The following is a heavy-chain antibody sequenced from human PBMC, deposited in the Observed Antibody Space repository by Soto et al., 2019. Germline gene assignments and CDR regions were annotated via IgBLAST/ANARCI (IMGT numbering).Heavy chain of an antibody. CDR1: GYSFTSYW. CDR3: ARHLLRPAAAGPYYYYYYGMDV. V-gene: IGHV5-51*01. CDR2: IYPGDSDT. D-gene: IGHD6-13*01. Sequence: PGESLKISCKGSGYSFTSYWIGWVRQMPGKGLEWMGIIYPGDSDTRYSPSFQGQVTISADKSISTAYLQWSSLKASDTAMYYCARHLLRPAAAGPYYYYYYGMDVWGQGTTVTVSS. J-gene: IGHJ6*02.